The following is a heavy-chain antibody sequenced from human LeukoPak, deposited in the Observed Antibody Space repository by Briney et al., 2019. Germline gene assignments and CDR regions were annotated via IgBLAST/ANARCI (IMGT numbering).Heavy chain of an antibody. CDR1: GYSFTSHW. V-gene: IGHV5-51*01. D-gene: IGHD3-22*01. CDR3: ARHTNYYDSSGYVDY. J-gene: IGHJ4*02. CDR2: IYPGDSDT. Sequence: GESLRISCKGSGYSFTSHWISWVRQMPGKGLEGMGIIYPGDSDTRYSPSFQGQVTISADKSISTAYLQWSSLKASDTAMYYCARHTNYYDSSGYVDYWGQGTLVTVSS.